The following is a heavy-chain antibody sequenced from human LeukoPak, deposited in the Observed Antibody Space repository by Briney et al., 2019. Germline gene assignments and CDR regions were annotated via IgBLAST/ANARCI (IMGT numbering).Heavy chain of an antibody. Sequence: SVKVSCKASGGTFSSYAISWVRQAPGQGLEWMGGIIPIFGTANYAQKFQGRVTMTRDTSTSTVYMELSSLRSEDTAVYYCATEYLVGALDYWGQGTLVTVSS. J-gene: IGHJ4*02. CDR2: IIPIFGTA. V-gene: IGHV1-69*05. D-gene: IGHD1-26*01. CDR3: ATEYLVGALDY. CDR1: GGTFSSYA.